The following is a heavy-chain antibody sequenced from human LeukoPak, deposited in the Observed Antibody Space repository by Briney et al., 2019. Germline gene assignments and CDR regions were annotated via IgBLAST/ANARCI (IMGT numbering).Heavy chain of an antibody. D-gene: IGHD6-13*01. CDR1: GFTVSTNS. Sequence: GGSLRLSCAASGFTVSTNSMTWVRQAPGKGLECVSVVYSGNNSFYADSVRGRFTISRDKSKNTLYLQMNSLKVEDTAVYYCAKDISSSWPNYYFDYWGQGTLVTVSS. J-gene: IGHJ4*02. V-gene: IGHV3-53*01. CDR2: VYSGNNS. CDR3: AKDISSSWPNYYFDY.